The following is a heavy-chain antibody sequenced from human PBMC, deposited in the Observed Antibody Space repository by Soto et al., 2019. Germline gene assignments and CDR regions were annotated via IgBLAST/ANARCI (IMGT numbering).Heavy chain of an antibody. D-gene: IGHD3-3*01. CDR2: ISDGGEST. Sequence: EVQVLESGGGLVEGGGSLRLSCAASGFTFSSYAMSWVRQASGKGLEWVSSISDGGESTYYADSVKGRFTISRDNSKDTLFLQMNSLRAEDTAKYHCAKVLYYDFSSFYCYGMDVWGQGTTVTVSS. CDR1: GFTFSSYA. V-gene: IGHV3-23*01. J-gene: IGHJ6*02. CDR3: AKVLYYDFSSFYCYGMDV.